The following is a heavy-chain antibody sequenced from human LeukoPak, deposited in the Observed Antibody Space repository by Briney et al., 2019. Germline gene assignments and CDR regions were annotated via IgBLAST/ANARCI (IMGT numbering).Heavy chain of an antibody. CDR1: GGSISSYY. Sequence: SETLSLTCTVSGGSISSYYWSWIRQPPGKGLEWIGYIYYSGSTNYNPSLKSRVTILVDTSKTQFSLKLSSVTAADTAVYYCAYHSLDGAFDYWGQGTLVTVSS. V-gene: IGHV4-59*01. CDR2: IYYSGST. D-gene: IGHD3-16*01. J-gene: IGHJ4*02. CDR3: AYHSLDGAFDY.